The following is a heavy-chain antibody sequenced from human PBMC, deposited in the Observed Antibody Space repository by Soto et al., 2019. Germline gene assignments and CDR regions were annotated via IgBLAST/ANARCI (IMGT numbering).Heavy chain of an antibody. CDR3: AKRTAVTGPYYDY. J-gene: IGHJ4*02. CDR1: GFTFSTYA. D-gene: IGHD6-19*01. CDR2: ISGNGVYT. V-gene: IGHV3-23*01. Sequence: GGSLRLSCXASGFTFSTYAMSWVRQAPGKGLEWVSTISGNGVYTYYADSVKGRFTISRDNSKNTLYLQMNSLRVEDTAEYYCAKRTAVTGPYYDYWGQGTLVTVSS.